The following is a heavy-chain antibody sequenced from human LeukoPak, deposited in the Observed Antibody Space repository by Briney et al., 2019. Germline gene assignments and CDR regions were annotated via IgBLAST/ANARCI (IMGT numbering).Heavy chain of an antibody. CDR3: AREYRITIFGVVGIFDY. D-gene: IGHD3-3*01. J-gene: IGHJ4*02. V-gene: IGHV3-20*04. Sequence: GGSLRLSCAASGFTFDDYGMSWVRQAPGKGLERVSGINWNGGSTGYADSVKGRFTISRDNAKNSLYLQMNSLRAEDTALYYCAREYRITIFGVVGIFDYWGQGTLVTVSS. CDR2: INWNGGST. CDR1: GFTFDDYG.